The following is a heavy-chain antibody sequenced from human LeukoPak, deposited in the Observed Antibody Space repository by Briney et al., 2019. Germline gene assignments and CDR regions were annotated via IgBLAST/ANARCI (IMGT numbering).Heavy chain of an antibody. CDR3: ARELRYYDSSGYYGY. CDR1: GYTFTVYY. V-gene: IGHV1-2*02. CDR2: INPNSGGT. J-gene: IGHJ4*02. Sequence: ASVKVSCQASGYTFTVYYMHWVRQAPGQGLEWMGWINPNSGGTNYAQKFQGRVTMTRDTSISTAYMELSRLRSDDTAVYYCARELRYYDSSGYYGYWGQGTLVTVSS. D-gene: IGHD3-22*01.